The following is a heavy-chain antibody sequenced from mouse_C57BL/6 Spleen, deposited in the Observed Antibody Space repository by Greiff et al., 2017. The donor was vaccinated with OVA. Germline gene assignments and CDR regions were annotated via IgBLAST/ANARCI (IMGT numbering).Heavy chain of an antibody. V-gene: IGHV5-6*01. CDR3: ARHDSNYAMDY. J-gene: IGHJ4*01. CDR2: ISSGGSYT. Sequence: EVMLVESGGDLVKPGGSLKLSCAASGFTFSSYGLSWVRQTPDKRLEWVAPISSGGSYTYYPDSVKGRFTFSRDNAKNTLYLQMSSLKSEDTAMYYCARHDSNYAMDYWGQGTSVTVSS. D-gene: IGHD3-2*01. CDR1: GFTFSSYG.